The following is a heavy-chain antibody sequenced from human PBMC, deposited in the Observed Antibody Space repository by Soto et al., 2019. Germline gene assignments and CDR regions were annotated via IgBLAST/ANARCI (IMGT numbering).Heavy chain of an antibody. Sequence: PSETLSLTCTVSGGSISTGGYYWTRIRQRPGKGLEWIGCIYYSGITYYNPSLKSRLTISVDTSEDQFSLKLSSVTAADTAVYFCARDAIFGVATDQNHYGMDVWGQGTTVTVSS. V-gene: IGHV4-31*03. D-gene: IGHD3-3*01. J-gene: IGHJ6*02. CDR1: GGSISTGGYY. CDR2: IYYSGIT. CDR3: ARDAIFGVATDQNHYGMDV.